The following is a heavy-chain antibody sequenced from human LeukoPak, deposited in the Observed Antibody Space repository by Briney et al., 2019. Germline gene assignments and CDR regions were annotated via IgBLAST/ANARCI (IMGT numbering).Heavy chain of an antibody. CDR3: AREDPQTTVPEGLDV. CDR1: GGSISSYY. Sequence: SETLSLTCTVSGGSISSYYWSWIRQPPGKGLEWIGYIYYSGSTNYNPSLKSRVTISVDTSKNQFSLKLSSVTAADTAVYYCAREDPQTTVPEGLDVWGQGTTVTVSS. CDR2: IYYSGST. V-gene: IGHV4-59*01. D-gene: IGHD4-17*01. J-gene: IGHJ6*02.